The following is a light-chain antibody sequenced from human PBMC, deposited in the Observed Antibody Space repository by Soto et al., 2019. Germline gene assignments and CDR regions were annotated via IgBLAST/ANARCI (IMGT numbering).Light chain of an antibody. CDR3: SSYTSSSTLVV. CDR1: SSDVGGYNF. J-gene: IGLJ2*01. V-gene: IGLV2-14*01. Sequence: QYALTQPASVSGSPGQSITIPCTGTSSDVGGYNFVSWYQQYPGKAPKLMIYDVTNRPSGVSNRFSASKSGNTASLTISGLQAEDEANYYCSSYTSSSTLVVFGGGTKLTVL. CDR2: DVT.